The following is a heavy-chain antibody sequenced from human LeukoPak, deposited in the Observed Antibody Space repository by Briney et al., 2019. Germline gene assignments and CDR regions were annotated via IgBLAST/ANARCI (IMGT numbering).Heavy chain of an antibody. CDR1: GFTVSSNY. D-gene: IGHD6-19*01. V-gene: IGHV3-53*01. CDR3: AGDKTTGGWYEFDY. J-gene: IGHJ4*02. Sequence: GGSLRLSCAASGFTVSSNYMSWVRQGPGKGLECVSVISNDGDTYYADSVKGRFTISRDTSENTVSLQMNSLRAEDTAVYYCAGDKTTGGWYEFDYWGQGTLVTVSS. CDR2: ISNDGDT.